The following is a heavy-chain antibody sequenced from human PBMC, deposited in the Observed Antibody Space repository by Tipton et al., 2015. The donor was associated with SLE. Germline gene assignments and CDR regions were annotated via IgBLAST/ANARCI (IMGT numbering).Heavy chain of an antibody. J-gene: IGHJ3*02. D-gene: IGHD2-15*01. CDR2: IDYTGST. Sequence: TLSLTCTVSGGSISSYSWNWIRQSPGKGLEWIANIDYTGSTKYSPSLKSRVTISQDTSKKQVSLKLSSVTAADTAVYYCARKTAYCSGADCYIDAFDIWGQGTMVTVSS. V-gene: IGHV4-59*08. CDR1: GGSISSYS. CDR3: ARKTAYCSGADCYIDAFDI.